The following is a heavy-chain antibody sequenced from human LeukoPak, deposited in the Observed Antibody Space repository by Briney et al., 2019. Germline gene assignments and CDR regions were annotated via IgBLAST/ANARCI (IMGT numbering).Heavy chain of an antibody. CDR1: GFTFSSYG. J-gene: IGHJ4*02. D-gene: IGHD3-22*01. Sequence: GESLRLSCAASGFTFSSYGMHWVRQAPGKGLEWVAVIWYDGSNKYYADSVKGRFTISRDNSKNTLYLQMNSLRAEDTAVYYCASGPGHYYDSSPSRYWGQGTLVTVSS. CDR2: IWYDGSNK. CDR3: ASGPGHYYDSSPSRY. V-gene: IGHV3-33*01.